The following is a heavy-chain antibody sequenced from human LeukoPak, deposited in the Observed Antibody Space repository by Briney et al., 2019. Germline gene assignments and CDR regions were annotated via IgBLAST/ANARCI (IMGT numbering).Heavy chain of an antibody. CDR1: GFTVSHNY. CDR3: ARDLSGPLDY. J-gene: IGHJ4*02. V-gene: IGHV3-66*01. Sequence: GGSLRLSCAASGFTVSHNYMSWVRQAPGKGLEWVSVIYSGGSTNYADSVKDRFTISRDNSKNTLYLQMNSLRAEDTAVYYCARDLSGPLDYWGQGTLVTVSS. D-gene: IGHD5-12*01. CDR2: IYSGGST.